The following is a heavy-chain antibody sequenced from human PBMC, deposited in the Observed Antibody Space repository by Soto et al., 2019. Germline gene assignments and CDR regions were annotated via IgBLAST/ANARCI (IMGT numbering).Heavy chain of an antibody. Sequence: ASVKVSCKASGGTFSSYAISWVRQAPGQGLEWMGGITPIFGTANYAQKFQGRVTITADESTSTAYMELSSLRSEDTAVYYCARATTVTTYRYYFDYWGQGTLVTVSS. V-gene: IGHV1-69*13. CDR2: ITPIFGTA. D-gene: IGHD4-17*01. J-gene: IGHJ4*02. CDR3: ARATTVTTYRYYFDY. CDR1: GGTFSSYA.